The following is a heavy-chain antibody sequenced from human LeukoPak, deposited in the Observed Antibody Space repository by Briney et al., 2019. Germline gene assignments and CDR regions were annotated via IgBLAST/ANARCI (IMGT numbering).Heavy chain of an antibody. CDR1: GGSISSGGYY. CDR2: IYYSGST. D-gene: IGHD5-24*01. J-gene: IGHJ5*02. CDR3: ARDRDDSWFDP. Sequence: SGTLSLTCTVSGGSISSGGYYWSWIRQLPGKGLEWIGYIYYSGSTYYNPSLKSRVSISVATSKNRFSLRLSSVTAADTAVYCCARDRDDSWFDPWGQGTLVTVSS. V-gene: IGHV4-31*03.